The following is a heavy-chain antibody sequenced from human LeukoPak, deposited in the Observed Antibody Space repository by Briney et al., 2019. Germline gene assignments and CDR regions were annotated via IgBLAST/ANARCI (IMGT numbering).Heavy chain of an antibody. CDR1: GGSFRDYY. CDR2: IKYSGST. V-gene: IGHV4-34*01. Sequence: SSETLSLTCAVYGGSFRDYYWSWIRQTPGEGLQWIGGIKYSGSTDYNPSLESRVTMSIDTSKNQFSLKLTSVTAADTAVYSCARVGWVGYTSSWYHFDNWGQGILVTVSS. J-gene: IGHJ4*02. CDR3: ARVGWVGYTSSWYHFDN. D-gene: IGHD6-13*01.